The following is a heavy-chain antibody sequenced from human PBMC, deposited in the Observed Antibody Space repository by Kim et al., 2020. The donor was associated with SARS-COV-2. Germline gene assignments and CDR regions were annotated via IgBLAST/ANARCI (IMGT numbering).Heavy chain of an antibody. CDR1: GGSISSYY. D-gene: IGHD3-3*01. CDR3: ARARSGTIFGVVMDMDV. V-gene: IGHV4-59*13. CDR2: IYYSGST. J-gene: IGHJ6*02. Sequence: SETLSLTCTVSGGSISSYYWSWIRQPPGKGLEWIGYIYYSGSTNYNPSLKSRVTISVDTSTNQFSLKLSSVTAADTAVYYCARARSGTIFGVVMDMDVWGQGTTVTVSS.